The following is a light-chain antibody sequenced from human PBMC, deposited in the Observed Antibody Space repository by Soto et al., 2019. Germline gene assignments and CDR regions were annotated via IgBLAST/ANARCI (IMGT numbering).Light chain of an antibody. V-gene: IGKV3-15*01. J-gene: IGKJ3*01. CDR3: QQYNNWPT. Sequence: EIVMTKSPAALSVSPGERATLSGRASQSVSSNLAWYQQKPGQAPRLLIYGASTRATGIPARFSGSESGTEFTLTISSLQSEDFAVYYCQQYNNWPTFGPGTKVDIK. CDR1: QSVSSN. CDR2: GAS.